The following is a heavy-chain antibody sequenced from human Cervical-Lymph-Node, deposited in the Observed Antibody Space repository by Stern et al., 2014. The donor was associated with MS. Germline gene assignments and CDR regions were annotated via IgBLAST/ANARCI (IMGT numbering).Heavy chain of an antibody. CDR2: IYHSGST. CDR1: GGSISSGGYS. CDR3: ARGTLEYYDFWSGRFDY. Sequence: QVQLQESGSGLVKPSQTLSLTCAVSGGSISSGGYSWSWIRPPPGKGLEWIGYIYHSGSTYYNPSLKSRVTLSVDRSKNQFSLKLSSVTAADTAVYYCARGTLEYYDFWSGRFDYWGQGTLVTVSS. V-gene: IGHV4-30-2*01. D-gene: IGHD3-3*01. J-gene: IGHJ4*02.